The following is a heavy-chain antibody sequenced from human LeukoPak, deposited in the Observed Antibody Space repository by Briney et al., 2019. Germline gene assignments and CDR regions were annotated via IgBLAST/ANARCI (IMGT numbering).Heavy chain of an antibody. J-gene: IGHJ3*02. CDR1: GLSLSNYP. CDR2: IFSGGTT. Sequence: GSLRLSCEASGLSLSNYPMHWVRQAPGKRLEWVSVIFSGGTTYYADSVKGRFTISRDNPKNTLYLQMNSLRAEDTAVYYCATPAYSNAYWAFDIWGQGTMATVSS. V-gene: IGHV3-53*01. D-gene: IGHD5-18*01. CDR3: ATPAYSNAYWAFDI.